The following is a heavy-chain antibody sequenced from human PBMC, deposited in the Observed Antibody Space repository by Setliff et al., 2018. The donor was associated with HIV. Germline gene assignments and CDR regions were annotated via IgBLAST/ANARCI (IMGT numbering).Heavy chain of an antibody. CDR3: AREMFMYTSSEGFPFDF. J-gene: IGHJ4*02. CDR1: GYTFTSYA. CDR2: INAGNGNT. V-gene: IGHV1-3*01. Sequence: ASVKVSCKASGYTFTSYAMHWVRQAPGQRLEWMGWINAGNGNTKYSPKFQGRVTITRDTSASTAYMELSSLRSEDTAMYYCAREMFMYTSSEGFPFDFWGQGTLVTVS. D-gene: IGHD3-10*02.